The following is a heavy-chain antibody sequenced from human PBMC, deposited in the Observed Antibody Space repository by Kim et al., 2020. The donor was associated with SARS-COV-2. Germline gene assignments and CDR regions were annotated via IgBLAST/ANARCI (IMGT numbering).Heavy chain of an antibody. V-gene: IGHV1-69*01. CDR3: ARGLTLRRSHN. CDR2: TA. D-gene: IGHD2-21*02. J-gene: IGHJ4*02. Sequence: TADYAQKFQGRVTITADESTTTVYMELNSLRSEDTAIFYCARGLTLRRSHNWGQGTLVTVSS.